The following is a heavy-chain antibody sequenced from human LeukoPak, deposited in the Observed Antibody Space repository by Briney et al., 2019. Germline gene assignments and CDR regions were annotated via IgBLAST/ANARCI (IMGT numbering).Heavy chain of an antibody. Sequence: SGGSLRLSCAASGFTFSNAWMSWVRQAPGKGLEWVGRIKSKTDGGTTDYAAPVKGRFTISRDDSKNTLYLQMNSLKTEDTAVYYCTTAPGIAAAGTIYWGQGTLVTVSS. CDR2: IKSKTDGGTT. J-gene: IGHJ4*02. V-gene: IGHV3-15*01. D-gene: IGHD6-13*01. CDR3: TTAPGIAAAGTIY. CDR1: GFTFSNAW.